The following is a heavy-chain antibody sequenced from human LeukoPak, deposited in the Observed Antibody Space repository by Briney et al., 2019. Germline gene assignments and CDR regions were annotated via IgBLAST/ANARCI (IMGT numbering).Heavy chain of an antibody. D-gene: IGHD1-26*01. CDR2: ISSSSSYI. Sequence: GGSLRLSCAASGFTFSSYSMNWVRQAPGKGLEWVSSISSSSSYIYYADSVKGRFTISRDNAKNSLYLQMNSLRAEDTAVYYCARDKEGSRDALDIWGQGTMVTVSS. CDR3: ARDKEGSRDALDI. CDR1: GFTFSSYS. J-gene: IGHJ3*02. V-gene: IGHV3-21*01.